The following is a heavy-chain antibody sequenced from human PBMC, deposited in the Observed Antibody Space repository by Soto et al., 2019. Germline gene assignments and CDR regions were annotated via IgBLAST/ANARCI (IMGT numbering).Heavy chain of an antibody. D-gene: IGHD6-13*01. CDR2: ISYDGSNK. CDR1: GFTFSSYA. V-gene: IGHV3-30-3*01. Sequence: GGSLRLSCAASGFTFSSYAMHWVRQAPGKGLEWVAVISYDGSNKYYADSVKGRFTISRDNSKNTLYLQMNSLRAEDTAVYYCARGSSSSWYVEGNYFDYWGQGTLVTVSS. CDR3: ARGSSSSWYVEGNYFDY. J-gene: IGHJ4*02.